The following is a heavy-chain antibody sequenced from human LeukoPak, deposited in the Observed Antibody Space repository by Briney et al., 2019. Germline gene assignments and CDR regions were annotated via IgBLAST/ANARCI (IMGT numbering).Heavy chain of an antibody. CDR1: RFTFSSYD. Sequence: PGGSLRLSCAASRFTFSSYDMHWVRQAPGKGLEWVAIISYDATNKYYADSVKGRFTISRDNAKNSLYLQMNSLRDEDTAVYYCASSGSYRFDYWGQGTLVTVSS. CDR2: ISYDATNK. J-gene: IGHJ4*02. CDR3: ASSGSYRFDY. D-gene: IGHD1-26*01. V-gene: IGHV3-30*03.